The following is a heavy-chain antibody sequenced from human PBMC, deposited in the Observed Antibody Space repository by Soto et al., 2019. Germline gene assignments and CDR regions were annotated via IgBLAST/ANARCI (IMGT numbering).Heavy chain of an antibody. CDR2: ISGSGGST. V-gene: IGHV3-23*01. J-gene: IGHJ5*02. Sequence: DVQLLESGGGLVQPGGSLRLSCAASGFTFSSYAMTWVRQAPGKGLEWVSAISGSGGSTYYADSVRGRFTIARDNSQNTLYLQMNSLRAEDTAVYYCAKASITMVRGLTNWFDPWGQGTLVTVSS. D-gene: IGHD3-10*01. CDR1: GFTFSSYA. CDR3: AKASITMVRGLTNWFDP.